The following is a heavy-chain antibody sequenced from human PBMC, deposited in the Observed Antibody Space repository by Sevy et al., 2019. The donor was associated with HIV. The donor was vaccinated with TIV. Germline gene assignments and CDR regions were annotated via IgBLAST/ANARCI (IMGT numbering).Heavy chain of an antibody. D-gene: IGHD1-1*01. Sequence: GESLKIYCKDFPNTFSSYWIAWVRQVPGKGLEWVGLIYPDDSETKYSPSFRGQVTISTDRSIRTAYLQWRSLKASDSAMYYCAVWGGLEVDKLGSYATPFDYWGQGTLVTVSS. CDR2: IYPDDSET. CDR1: PNTFSSYW. V-gene: IGHV5-51*01. J-gene: IGHJ4*02. CDR3: AVWGGLEVDKLGSYATPFDY.